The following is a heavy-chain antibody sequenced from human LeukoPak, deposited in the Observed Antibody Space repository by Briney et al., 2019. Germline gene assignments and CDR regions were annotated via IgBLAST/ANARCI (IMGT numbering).Heavy chain of an antibody. CDR3: VRDPDALDY. Sequence: GGSLRLSCAASGFTFSSYSMNWVRQARGEGLEWVSYIRSSGSPIYYADSVKGRFTISRDNDKNSLYLQMNSLRDEDTGVYYCVRDPDALDYWGQGTLVTVSS. J-gene: IGHJ4*02. CDR2: IRSSGSPI. CDR1: GFTFSSYS. V-gene: IGHV3-48*02.